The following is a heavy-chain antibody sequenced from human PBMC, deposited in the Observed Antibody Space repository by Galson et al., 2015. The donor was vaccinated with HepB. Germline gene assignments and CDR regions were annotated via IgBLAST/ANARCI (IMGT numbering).Heavy chain of an antibody. J-gene: IGHJ4*02. CDR1: GFTFTDFW. Sequence: QSGAEVKKPGESLKISCEGSGFTFTDFWIAWVRQTPGKGLEWMGIVFPGDSDTRYSPSFQGQAIISADKSINTAYLRWTDLKASDSAMYYCARGHYCSSGTCFLDIWGQGTLVTVSS. CDR3: ARGHYCSSGTCFLDI. CDR2: VFPGDSDT. V-gene: IGHV5-51*01. D-gene: IGHD2-15*01.